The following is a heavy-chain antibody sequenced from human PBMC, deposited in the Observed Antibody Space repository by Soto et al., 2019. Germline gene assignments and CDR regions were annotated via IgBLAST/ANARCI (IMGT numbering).Heavy chain of an antibody. J-gene: IGHJ4*02. D-gene: IGHD1-1*01. CDR1: GGSISNSDYF. Sequence: LQLQESGPGLVKPSETLSLTCTVSGGSISNSDYFCAWMRQPPGKGLEWVGTISHTGSPRYNPSLKMRVTICVDTSKNQFSLRLPSVTAADTAVFYCASQLESTTYFDYWGRGTLVTVSS. CDR2: ISHTGSP. CDR3: ASQLESTTYFDY. V-gene: IGHV4-39*01.